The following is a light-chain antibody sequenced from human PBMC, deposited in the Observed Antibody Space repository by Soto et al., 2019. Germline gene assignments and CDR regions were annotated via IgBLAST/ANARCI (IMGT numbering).Light chain of an antibody. J-gene: IGKJ1*01. V-gene: IGKV3-20*01. Sequence: GLSQSPGTLSLSPGERATLPCRASQSVSSSDLAWYQQKPGQAPRLLIYGASSRATGIPDRFSGSGSGTDFTLTISRLEPEDFAVYYCQQYKTFGQGTKVDIK. CDR2: GAS. CDR3: QQYKT. CDR1: QSVSSSD.